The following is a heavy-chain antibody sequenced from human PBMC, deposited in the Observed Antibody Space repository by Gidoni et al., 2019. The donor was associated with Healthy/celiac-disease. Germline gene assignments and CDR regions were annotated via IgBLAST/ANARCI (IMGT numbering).Heavy chain of an antibody. V-gene: IGHV3-74*01. J-gene: IGHJ5*02. CDR3: ARDPLFRQSAYNWFDP. CDR2: IQSYGSST. D-gene: IGHD3-10*02. Sequence: EVQLVESGGGLVQPVGSLRLSCAASGFTFSSYWMHWVRQDPGKGRVWVSRIQSYGSSTSYAESVKGRFTISRDNAKNTLYLQMNSLRAEETAVYYCARDPLFRQSAYNWFDPWGQGTLVTVSS. CDR1: GFTFSSYW.